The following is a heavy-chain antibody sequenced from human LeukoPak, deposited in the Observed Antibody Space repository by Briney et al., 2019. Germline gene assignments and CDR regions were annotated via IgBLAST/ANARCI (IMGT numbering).Heavy chain of an antibody. CDR1: GFTFSSYA. J-gene: IGHJ4*02. CDR2: IIPILGIA. Sequence: PGGSLRLSCAASGFTFSSYAISWVRQAPGQGLEWMGRIIPILGIANYAQKFQGRVTITADKSTSTAYMELSSLRSEDTAVYYCARSRVGATTEDYWGQGTLVTVSS. D-gene: IGHD1-26*01. V-gene: IGHV1-69*04. CDR3: ARSRVGATTEDY.